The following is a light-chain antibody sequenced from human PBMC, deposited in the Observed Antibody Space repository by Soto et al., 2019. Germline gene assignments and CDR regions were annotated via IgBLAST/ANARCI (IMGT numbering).Light chain of an antibody. Sequence: NFMLTQPHSVSESPGKTVTISCTGSSGSIASNYVQWYQQPPGSAPNVVIYEDNQRPSGVPDRFSGSIDSSSNSASLTISGLKTEDEADYYCQSYDSGNVVFGGGTKLTVL. CDR1: SGSIASNY. V-gene: IGLV6-57*02. J-gene: IGLJ2*01. CDR2: EDN. CDR3: QSYDSGNVV.